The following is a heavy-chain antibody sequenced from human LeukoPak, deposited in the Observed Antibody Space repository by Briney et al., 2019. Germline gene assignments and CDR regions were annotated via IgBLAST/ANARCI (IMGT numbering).Heavy chain of an antibody. D-gene: IGHD4-23*01. CDR1: GGSFSGYY. Sequence: PSEILSLTCAVYGGSFSGYYWSWIRQPPGKGLEWIGEINHSGSTNYNPSLKSRVTISVDTSKNQFSLKLSSVTAADTAVYYCARLGLRWSYYFDYWGQGTLVTVSS. V-gene: IGHV4-34*01. CDR2: INHSGST. CDR3: ARLGLRWSYYFDY. J-gene: IGHJ4*02.